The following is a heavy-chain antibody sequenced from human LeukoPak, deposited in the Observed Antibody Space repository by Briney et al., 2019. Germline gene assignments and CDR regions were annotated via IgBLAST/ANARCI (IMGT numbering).Heavy chain of an antibody. CDR3: ARSRYSGSYSYYYYMDV. Sequence: PGESLKISCKGSGYSLTSYWIGWVRQMPGKGLEWMGIIYPGDSDTRYSPSFQGQVTISADKSISTAYLQWSSLKASDTAMYYCARSRYSGSYSYYYYMDVWGKGTTVTVSS. CDR1: GYSLTSYW. V-gene: IGHV5-51*01. J-gene: IGHJ6*03. CDR2: IYPGDSDT. D-gene: IGHD1-26*01.